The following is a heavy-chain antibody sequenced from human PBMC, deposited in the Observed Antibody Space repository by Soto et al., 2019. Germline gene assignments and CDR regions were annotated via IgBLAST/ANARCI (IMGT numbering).Heavy chain of an antibody. CDR2: INAANGDT. D-gene: IGHD6-13*01. CDR1: GYTFTSYG. Sequence: ASVKVSCQASGYTFTSYGIHWVRQSPGQRLEWMGWINAANGDTKYSPKLKGRVTITRDTSASTAYMELSSLRSEDTAVYYCVRRHVSATGIDWFDPWGQGSLVTVTS. CDR3: VRRHVSATGIDWFDP. V-gene: IGHV1-3*01. J-gene: IGHJ5*02.